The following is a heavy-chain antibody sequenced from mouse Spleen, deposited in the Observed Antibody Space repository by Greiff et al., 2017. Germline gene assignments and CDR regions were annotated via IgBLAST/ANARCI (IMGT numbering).Heavy chain of an antibody. CDR1: GFTFSSYA. D-gene: IGHD1-1*01. CDR3: ARRGDYYGSYWYFDV. CDR2: ISSGGSYT. V-gene: IGHV5-9-1*01. Sequence: EVKLVESGGGLVKPGGSLKLSCAASGFTFSSYAMSWVRQTPEKRLEWVATISSGGSYTYYPDSVKGRFTISRDNAKNTLYLQMSSLRSEDTAMYYCARRGDYYGSYWYFDVWGAGTTVTVSS. J-gene: IGHJ1*01.